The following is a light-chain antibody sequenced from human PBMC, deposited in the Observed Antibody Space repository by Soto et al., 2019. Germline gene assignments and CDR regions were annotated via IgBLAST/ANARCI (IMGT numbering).Light chain of an antibody. CDR3: QQYYSYPRT. V-gene: IGKV1-8*01. CDR1: QGISSY. J-gene: IGKJ1*01. Sequence: IRMTQSPSSLSASPGDRVTITCRASQGISSYLAWYQQKPGKAPKLLIYAASTLQSGVPSRFSGSGSGTDFTLTISCLQSEDFATYYCQQYYSYPRTFGQGTKVDI. CDR2: AAS.